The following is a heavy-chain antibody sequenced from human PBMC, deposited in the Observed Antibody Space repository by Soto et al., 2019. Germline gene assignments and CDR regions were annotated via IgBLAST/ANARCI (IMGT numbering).Heavy chain of an antibody. J-gene: IGHJ4*02. V-gene: IGHV3-30*18. CDR2: ISYDGSNK. D-gene: IGHD5-18*01. CDR3: AKDRKPAAMVTSAFDY. CDR1: GFTFSSYG. Sequence: PGGSLRLSCAASGFTFSSYGMHWVRQAPGKGLEWVAVISYDGSNKYYADSVKGRFTISRDNSKNTLYLQMNSLRAEDTAVYYCAKDRKPAAMVTSAFDYWGQGTLVTVSS.